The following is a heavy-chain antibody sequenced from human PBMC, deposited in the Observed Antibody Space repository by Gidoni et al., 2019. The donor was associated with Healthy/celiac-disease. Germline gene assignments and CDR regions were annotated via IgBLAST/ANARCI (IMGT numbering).Heavy chain of an antibody. Sequence: QITLKESGPTLVKPTQTLTLTCTFPGFSLSTSGVGVGWIRQPPGKALEWLALIYWNDDKRYSPSLKSRLTITKDTSKNQVVLTMTNMDPVDTATYYCAQRDMVRGVTTDFDYWGQGTLVTVSS. CDR2: IYWNDDK. CDR1: GFSLSTSGVG. D-gene: IGHD3-10*01. J-gene: IGHJ4*02. V-gene: IGHV2-5*01. CDR3: AQRDMVRGVTTDFDY.